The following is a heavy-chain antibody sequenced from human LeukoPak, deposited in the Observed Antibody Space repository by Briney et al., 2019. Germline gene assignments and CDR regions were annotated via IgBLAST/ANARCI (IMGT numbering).Heavy chain of an antibody. J-gene: IGHJ4*02. D-gene: IGHD6-6*01. CDR2: ISWNSGSI. CDR1: GFTFSSYA. Sequence: GGSLRLSCAASGFTFSSYAMHWVRQAPGKGLEWVSGISWNSGSIGYADSVEGRFTISRDNAKNSLYLQMNSLRAEDTAVYYCASPRAARTSFDYWGQGTLVTVSS. CDR3: ASPRAARTSFDY. V-gene: IGHV3-9*01.